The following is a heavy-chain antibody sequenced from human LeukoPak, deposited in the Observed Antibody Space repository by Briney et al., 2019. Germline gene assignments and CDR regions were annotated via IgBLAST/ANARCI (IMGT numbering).Heavy chain of an antibody. J-gene: IGHJ6*03. CDR1: GYTFTGYY. V-gene: IGHV1-2*02. Sequence: GASVKVSCKASGYTFTGYYMHWVRQAPGQGLEWMGWINPNSGGTNYAQKFQGRVTMTRDTSISTAYMELSRLRSDDTAVYYCARDRGSSEYYYYYYMDVWGKGTTVTLSS. CDR3: ARDRGSSEYYYYYYMDV. CDR2: INPNSGGT. D-gene: IGHD6-6*01.